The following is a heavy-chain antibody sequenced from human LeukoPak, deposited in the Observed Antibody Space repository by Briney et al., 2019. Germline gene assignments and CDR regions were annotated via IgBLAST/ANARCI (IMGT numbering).Heavy chain of an antibody. Sequence: GGSLRLSCTASGFTFADFAMAWVRQAPGKGLEWVGFIRSKDYGGTTEYAASVKGRITISRDDSKNIAYLQMNSLKTEDTAVYYCSRARTGTWIDPWGQGTLVTVSS. D-gene: IGHD6-6*01. J-gene: IGHJ5*02. CDR2: IRSKDYGGTT. V-gene: IGHV3-49*04. CDR3: SRARTGTWIDP. CDR1: GFTFADFA.